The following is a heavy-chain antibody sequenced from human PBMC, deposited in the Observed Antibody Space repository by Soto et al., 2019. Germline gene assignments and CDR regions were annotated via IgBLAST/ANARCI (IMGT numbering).Heavy chain of an antibody. D-gene: IGHD6-19*01. CDR2: IFYSGST. J-gene: IGHJ4*02. CDR3: ARVGSSGWSPDY. Sequence: QVQLQESGPGLVKPSETLSLTCSVSGGSISGHYWTWIRQSPGKGLEWIGYIFYSGSTNYNPSLKSRVTISVDTSKNQFSLKMSSVTAADTAVYYCARVGSSGWSPDYWGRGTLVTVSS. CDR1: GGSISGHY. V-gene: IGHV4-59*11.